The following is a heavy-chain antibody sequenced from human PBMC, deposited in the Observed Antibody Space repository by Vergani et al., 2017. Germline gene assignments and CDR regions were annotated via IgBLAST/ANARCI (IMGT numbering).Heavy chain of an antibody. CDR1: GGSISSSDW. V-gene: IGHV4-4*03. CDR3: VRVGRDGYNNYRPSYFDY. Sequence: QVQLQESGPGLVKPPGTLSLTCAVSGGSISSSDWWSWVRQPPGKGLEWIGEIYHSGSTNYNPSLKSRVTISVDKSKNQFSLTLSSVTAADTALYYGVRVGRDGYNNYRPSYFDYWGQGTLVTVSS. D-gene: IGHD5-24*01. J-gene: IGHJ4*02. CDR2: IYHSGST.